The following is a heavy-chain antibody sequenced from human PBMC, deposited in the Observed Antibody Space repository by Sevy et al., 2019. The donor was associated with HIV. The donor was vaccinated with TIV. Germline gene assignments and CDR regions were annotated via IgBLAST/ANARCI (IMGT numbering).Heavy chain of an antibody. CDR3: AKDQKYYYGMDV. V-gene: IGHV3-23*01. J-gene: IGHJ6*02. Sequence: GGSLRLSCAASGLTFSSYAMSWVRQAPGKGLEWVSAISGSGGSTYYADSVKGRFTISRDNSKNTLYLQMNSLRAEETAVYYCAKDQKYYYGMDVWGQGTTVTVSS. CDR1: GLTFSSYA. CDR2: ISGSGGST.